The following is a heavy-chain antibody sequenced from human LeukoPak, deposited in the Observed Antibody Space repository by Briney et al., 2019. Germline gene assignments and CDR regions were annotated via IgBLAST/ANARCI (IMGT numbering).Heavy chain of an antibody. D-gene: IGHD1-1*01. V-gene: IGHV3-13*01. CDR1: GFTFSSFG. Sequence: GGSLRLSCAASGFTFSSFGMHWVRQPTGQGLEWVSTIGTASDTYYPGSVEGRFTLSRDNAKNSLYLQMNSLTAGDTAVYYCARGPPRGKYYYMDVWGKGTTVTVSS. J-gene: IGHJ6*03. CDR3: ARGPPRGKYYYMDV. CDR2: IGTASDT.